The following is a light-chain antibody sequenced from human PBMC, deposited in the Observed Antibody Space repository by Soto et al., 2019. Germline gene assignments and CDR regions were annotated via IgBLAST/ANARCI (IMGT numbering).Light chain of an antibody. V-gene: IGKV3-15*01. Sequence: EIVMKQSPATLSVSPGERATLSYRASQSISSNKLAWYQQKPGQAPRLLLFGVSNRATRIPASFSGSGSGTDFSLTISSLQSEDLAVYYCQQYDYRPRTFGQGTKGDI. J-gene: IGKJ1*01. CDR1: QSISSN. CDR3: QQYDYRPRT. CDR2: GVS.